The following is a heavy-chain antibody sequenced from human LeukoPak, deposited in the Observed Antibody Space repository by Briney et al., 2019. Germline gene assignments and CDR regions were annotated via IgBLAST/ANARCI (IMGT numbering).Heavy chain of an antibody. J-gene: IGHJ4*02. D-gene: IGHD3-22*01. Sequence: GASVKVSCKASGYTFTSYYMHWVRQAPGQGLEWMGIINPSGGSTSYAQKFQGRVTMTRDTSTSIVYMELSSLRSEDTAVYYCAREPRYYDSSGYFDYWGQGTLVTVSS. CDR1: GYTFTSYY. CDR3: AREPRYYDSSGYFDY. CDR2: INPSGGST. V-gene: IGHV1-46*01.